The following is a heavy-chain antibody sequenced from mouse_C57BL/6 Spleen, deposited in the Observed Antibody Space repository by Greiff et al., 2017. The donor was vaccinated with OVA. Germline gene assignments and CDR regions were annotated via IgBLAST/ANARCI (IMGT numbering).Heavy chain of an antibody. CDR3: ARAHDY. J-gene: IGHJ2*01. V-gene: IGHV1-50*01. CDR2: IDPSDSYT. Sequence: VQLQQPGAELVKPGASVKLSCKASGYTFTSYWMQWVKQRPGQGLEWIGEIDPSDSYTNYNQKFKGKATLTVDTSSSTAYMQLSSLTSEDSAVYYCARAHDYWGQGTTLTVSS. CDR1: GYTFTSYW.